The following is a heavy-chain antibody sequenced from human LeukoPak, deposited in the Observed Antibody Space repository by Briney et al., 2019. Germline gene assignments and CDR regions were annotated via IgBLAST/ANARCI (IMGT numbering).Heavy chain of an antibody. Sequence: GGSLRLPCAATGFTFSYYGMHWVRQAPGKGLEWVAFIRYDGSDKHYADSVKGRFTISRDNSKNTLYLQMNTLRAEDTAVYYCLGSSSWYEDYWGQGALVTVSS. J-gene: IGHJ4*02. V-gene: IGHV3-30*02. CDR2: IRYDGSDK. CDR1: GFTFSYYG. D-gene: IGHD6-13*01. CDR3: LGSSSWYEDY.